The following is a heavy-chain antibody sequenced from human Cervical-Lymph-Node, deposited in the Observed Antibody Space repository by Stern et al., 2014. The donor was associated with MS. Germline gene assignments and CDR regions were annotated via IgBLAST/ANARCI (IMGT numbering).Heavy chain of an antibody. CDR2: ISSYNGNT. V-gene: IGHV1-18*01. D-gene: IGHD3-16*02. J-gene: IGHJ4*02. CDR1: GYTFTSYR. Sequence: QVQLVQSGAEVKKPGASVKVSCKASGYTFTSYRINWVRQAPGQGLEWMGWISSYNGNTNYTQKLQGRVTMTTDTSTSTAYMALGSLRSDDTAIYYCARGVSFYSNPPNYFDSWGQGPRVTVSS. CDR3: ARGVSFYSNPPNYFDS.